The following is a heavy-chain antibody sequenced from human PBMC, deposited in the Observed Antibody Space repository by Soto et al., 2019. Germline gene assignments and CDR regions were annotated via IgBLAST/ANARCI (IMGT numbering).Heavy chain of an antibody. D-gene: IGHD2-21*02. V-gene: IGHV4-39*01. J-gene: IGHJ4*02. CDR2: IYYSGRT. Sequence: ASETLSLTCIVSGESISSSSYYWGWIRQPPGKGLEWIGSIYYSGRTYYSPSLKSRVTISIDTSKNQFSLKLSSVTATDTAVYYCARQRTKVVTQAYFDHWGQGALVTVSS. CDR1: GESISSSSYY. CDR3: ARQRTKVVTQAYFDH.